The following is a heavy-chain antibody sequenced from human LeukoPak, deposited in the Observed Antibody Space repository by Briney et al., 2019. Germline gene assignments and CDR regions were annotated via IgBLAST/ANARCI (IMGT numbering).Heavy chain of an antibody. J-gene: IGHJ4*02. CDR1: GFSLSTSGMC. Sequence: SGPALVKPTQTLTLTCTFSGFSLSTSGMCVSWIRQPPGKALEWLARIHWDDDKYYSTSLKTRLTISKDTSKNQVVLTMTNMDPADTATYYCARAKYYYDSSGYPNFDYWGQGTLVTVSS. CDR2: IHWDDDK. V-gene: IGHV2-70*11. CDR3: ARAKYYYDSSGYPNFDY. D-gene: IGHD3-22*01.